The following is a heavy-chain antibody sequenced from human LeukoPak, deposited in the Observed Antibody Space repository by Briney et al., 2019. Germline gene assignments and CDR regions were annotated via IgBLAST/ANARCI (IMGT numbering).Heavy chain of an antibody. D-gene: IGHD3-3*01. CDR3: ALLAVPSDFDY. CDR2: ISSGATTM. J-gene: IGHJ4*02. CDR1: GFMFRSFE. Sequence: PGGSLRLSCAASGFMFRSFEMYWVRQAPGKGLEWIAYISSGATTMYYADSVKGRFTISRDDAKNSLFLQMKSLRAEDTAVYYCALLAVPSDFDYWGQGALVTVSS. V-gene: IGHV3-48*03.